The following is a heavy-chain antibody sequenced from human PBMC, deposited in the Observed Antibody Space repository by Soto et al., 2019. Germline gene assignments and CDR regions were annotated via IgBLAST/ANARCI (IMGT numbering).Heavy chain of an antibody. J-gene: IGHJ4*02. CDR2: INDRGSA. CDR1: GGSIGVYY. D-gene: IGHD5-18*01. Sequence: KPXGTLSLTCSWYGGSIGVYYWAWIRLSAGAGLEWIGFINDRGSANYNPSLERRVTISLDPSKPQPFLRLNSATAADTALYYCARATYRRDGYLMRTPQVDSWGQGIRVTVSS. CDR3: ARATYRRDGYLMRTPQVDS. V-gene: IGHV4-59*10.